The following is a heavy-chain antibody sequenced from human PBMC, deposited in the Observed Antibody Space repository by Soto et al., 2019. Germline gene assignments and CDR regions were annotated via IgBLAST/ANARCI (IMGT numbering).Heavy chain of an antibody. CDR1: GFTFDDYA. CDR2: ISWNSGSI. J-gene: IGHJ4*02. D-gene: IGHD6-6*01. Sequence: EVQLVESGGGLVQPGRSLRLSCAASGFTFDDYAMHWVRQAPGKGLEWVSGISWNSGSIGYADSVKGRFTISRDNAKNSLYLQMNSLRAEDTALYYCAKVHPYSSSPHRYYFDYWGQGTLVTVSS. V-gene: IGHV3-9*01. CDR3: AKVHPYSSSPHRYYFDY.